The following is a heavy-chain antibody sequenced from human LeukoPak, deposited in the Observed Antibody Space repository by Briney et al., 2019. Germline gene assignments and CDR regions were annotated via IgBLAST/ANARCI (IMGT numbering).Heavy chain of an antibody. J-gene: IGHJ4*02. CDR2: IGGDGGST. CDR3: AKPLNYYDPIDY. D-gene: IGHD3-22*01. CDR1: GFTFDDYA. V-gene: IGHV3-43*02. Sequence: PGGSLRLSCAASGFTFDDYAMHWVRQAPGKGLEWVSLIGGDGGSTYYADSVKGRFTISRDNSKNSLDLKMNSQRTEDTALYYCAKPLNYYDPIDYWGQGTLVTVSS.